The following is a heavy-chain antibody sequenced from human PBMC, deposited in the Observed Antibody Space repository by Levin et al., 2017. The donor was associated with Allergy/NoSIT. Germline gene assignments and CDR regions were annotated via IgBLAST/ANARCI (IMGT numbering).Heavy chain of an antibody. V-gene: IGHV3-21*01. CDR1: GFTFSSYG. CDR3: ARDYSSGPGGY. D-gene: IGHD6-19*01. Sequence: KSGGSLRLSCAASGFTFSSYGMNWVRQAPGKGLEWVSSISSSSSYIYYADSVKGRFTISRDNAKNSLYLQMNSLRAEDTAVYYCARDYSSGPGGYWGQGTLVTVSS. CDR2: ISSSSSYI. J-gene: IGHJ4*02.